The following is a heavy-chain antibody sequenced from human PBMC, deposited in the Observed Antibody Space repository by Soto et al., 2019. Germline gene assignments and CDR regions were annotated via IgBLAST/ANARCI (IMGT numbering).Heavy chain of an antibody. CDR2: IRSEANGGTT. Sequence: GCLRFSCTGASFTFADYPMSWVRQAPGKGLEWVGLIRSEANGGTTHYAASVHGGFIISRDDSRGIAFLQMNNLKSEDTAVYYSTRVGKFDHWGQGTLVTVSS. CDR3: TRVGKFDH. J-gene: IGHJ4*02. V-gene: IGHV3-49*04. D-gene: IGHD1-26*01. CDR1: SFTFADYP.